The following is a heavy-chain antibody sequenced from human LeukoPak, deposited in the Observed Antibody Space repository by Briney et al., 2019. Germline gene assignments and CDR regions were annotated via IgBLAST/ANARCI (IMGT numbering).Heavy chain of an antibody. CDR3: ARDRSPYEFWSGYYGRYYYGMDV. J-gene: IGHJ6*02. CDR2: ISSSSSYI. Sequence: GGSLRLSCAASGFTFSSYSMNWVRQAPGKGLEWVSSISSSSSYIYYADSVKGRFTISRDNAKHSLYLQMNSLRSEDTAVYYCARDRSPYEFWSGYYGRYYYGMDVWGQGTTVTVSS. V-gene: IGHV3-21*01. D-gene: IGHD3-3*01. CDR1: GFTFSSYS.